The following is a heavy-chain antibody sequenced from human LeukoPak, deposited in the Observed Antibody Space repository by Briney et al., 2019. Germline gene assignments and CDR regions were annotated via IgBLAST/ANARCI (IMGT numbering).Heavy chain of an antibody. CDR3: ARGGSYPAYYFDY. V-gene: IGHV4-4*09. D-gene: IGHD1-26*01. Sequence: PSETLSLTCTVSGGSISSYYWSWIRQPPGKGLEWIGYIYTSGSTNYNPSLKSRVTISVDTSKNQFSLKLSSVTAADTAVYYCARGGSYPAYYFDYWGQGTLVTVSS. J-gene: IGHJ4*02. CDR1: GGSISSYY. CDR2: IYTSGST.